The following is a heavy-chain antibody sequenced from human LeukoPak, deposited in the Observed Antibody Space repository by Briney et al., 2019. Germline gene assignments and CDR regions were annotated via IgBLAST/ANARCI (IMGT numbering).Heavy chain of an antibody. CDR1: GFTFSSYA. Sequence: GGSLRLSCADSGFTFSSYAMSWVRQAPGKGLEWVSAISGNGGSTYYADSVKGRFTISRDNSKNTLYLQMNSLRAEDTAVYYCAYGGIAVATRSYYFDYWGQGTLVTVSS. D-gene: IGHD6-19*01. J-gene: IGHJ4*02. V-gene: IGHV3-23*01. CDR3: AYGGIAVATRSYYFDY. CDR2: ISGNGGST.